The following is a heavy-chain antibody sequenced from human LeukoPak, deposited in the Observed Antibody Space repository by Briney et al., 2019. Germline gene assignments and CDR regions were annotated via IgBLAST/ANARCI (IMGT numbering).Heavy chain of an antibody. V-gene: IGHV7-4-1*02. D-gene: IGHD3-9*01. Sequence: ASVKVSCKASGGTFSSYAISWVRQAPGQGLEWMGWINTNTGNPTYAQGFTGRFVFSLDTSVSTAYLQISSLKAEDTAVYYCARGYYDILTGYSPDFDYWGQGTLVTVSS. J-gene: IGHJ4*02. CDR3: ARGYYDILTGYSPDFDY. CDR1: GGTFSSYA. CDR2: INTNTGNP.